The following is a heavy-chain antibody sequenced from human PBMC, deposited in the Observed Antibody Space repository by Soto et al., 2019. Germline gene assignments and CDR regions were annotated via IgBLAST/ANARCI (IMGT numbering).Heavy chain of an antibody. CDR3: ARVSERSSCWSGSQWFDP. CDR2: IYYRGNT. V-gene: IGHV4-39*01. D-gene: IGHD6-19*01. Sequence: PETRSLTSTVSAGSLSSSSYYWGWLRQHPGKGLEWIGRIYYRGNTYYNPSLKRRVTISVDTSKHQFSLRLSSVTAADSAVYYCARVSERSSCWSGSQWFDPWGQGTLVTVSS. J-gene: IGHJ5*02. CDR1: AGSLSSSSYY.